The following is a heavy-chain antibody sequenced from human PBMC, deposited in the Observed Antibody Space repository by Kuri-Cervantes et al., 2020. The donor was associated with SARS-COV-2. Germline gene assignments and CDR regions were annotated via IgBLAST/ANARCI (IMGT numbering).Heavy chain of an antibody. J-gene: IGHJ6*02. CDR3: AKMRSMVRGVSGTDD. V-gene: IGHV1-2*06. D-gene: IGHD3-10*01. CDR1: GYTFTGYY. Sequence: ASVKVSCKASGYTFTGYYMHWVRQAPGQGLEWMGRINPNSGGTDYAHKFQGRVTLTRDTSISTAYMELSRLRSDDTAVYYCAKMRSMVRGVSGTDDWGQGTTVTVSS. CDR2: INPNSGGT.